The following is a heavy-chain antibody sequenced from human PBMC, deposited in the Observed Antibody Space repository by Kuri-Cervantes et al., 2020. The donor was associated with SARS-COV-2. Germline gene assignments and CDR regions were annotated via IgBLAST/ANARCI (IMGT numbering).Heavy chain of an antibody. CDR2: ISAYNANT. D-gene: IGHD6-6*01. V-gene: IGHV1-18*01. Sequence: ASVKVSCKASGYTFTSYGISWVRQAPGQGLEWMGWISAYNANTNYAQKLQGRVTMTTDTSTSTAYMELRSLRSDDAAVYYCARGGAARLSMSFGYWGQGTLVTVSS. CDR3: ARGGAARLSMSFGY. CDR1: GYTFTSYG. J-gene: IGHJ4*02.